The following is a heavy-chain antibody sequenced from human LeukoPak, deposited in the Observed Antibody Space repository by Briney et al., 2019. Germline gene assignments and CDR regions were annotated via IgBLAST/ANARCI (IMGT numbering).Heavy chain of an antibody. D-gene: IGHD3-22*01. CDR2: IIPIFGTA. J-gene: IGHJ4*02. Sequence: GASVTVSRKASGYTFTSYYMHWVRQAPGQGLEWMGGIIPIFGTANYAQKFQGRVTITADKSTSTAYMELSSLRSEDTAVYYCARRGPYYYDSSGYHYDGYFDYWGQGTLVTVSS. CDR3: ARRGPYYYDSSGYHYDGYFDY. V-gene: IGHV1-69*06. CDR1: GYTFTSYY.